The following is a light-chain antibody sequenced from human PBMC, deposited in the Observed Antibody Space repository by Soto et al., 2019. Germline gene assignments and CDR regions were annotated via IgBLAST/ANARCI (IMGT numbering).Light chain of an antibody. V-gene: IGLV2-8*01. J-gene: IGLJ1*01. CDR1: SSDIGTYDY. Sequence: QSVLTQPPSASGSPGQSVTISCTGTSSDIGTYDYVSWYQHLPDKAPKLIIYEVSKRPSGVPDRFSGSKSGNTASLTVSGLXAEDEGDYYCCSYGGGNNFYLFGTGTKVTVL. CDR3: CSYGGGNNFYL. CDR2: EVS.